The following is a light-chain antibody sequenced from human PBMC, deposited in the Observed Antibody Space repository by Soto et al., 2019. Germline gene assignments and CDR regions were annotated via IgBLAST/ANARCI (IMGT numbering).Light chain of an antibody. CDR1: QSVRSN. CDR2: AAS. J-gene: IGKJ1*01. Sequence: EIVMAQSPATLSLSPGEGATLSCRASQSVRSNVAWYQQKPGQAPRLLIYAASTRATGIPVRFSGSGSGTDFTLTISSLQAEDVAVSYCQQYYSTPTWTFGQGTKVDIK. CDR3: QQYYSTPTWT. V-gene: IGKV3-15*01.